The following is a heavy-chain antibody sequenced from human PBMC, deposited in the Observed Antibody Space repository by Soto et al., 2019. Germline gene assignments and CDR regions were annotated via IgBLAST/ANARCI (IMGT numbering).Heavy chain of an antibody. CDR1: GFTFSSYW. Sequence: GGSLRLSCAASGFTFSSYWMYWFRQAPRKGLVWVSRLVSGGSSTAYADSVKGRFTISRDNAKNTLYLQMNGLRAEDTAVYYCARWFTYGNFDYFDYWGQGTQVTVSS. CDR2: LVSGGSST. CDR3: ARWFTYGNFDYFDY. D-gene: IGHD3-10*01. V-gene: IGHV3-74*01. J-gene: IGHJ4*02.